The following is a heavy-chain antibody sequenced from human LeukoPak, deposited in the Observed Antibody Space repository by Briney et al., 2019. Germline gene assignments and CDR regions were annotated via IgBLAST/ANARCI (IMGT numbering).Heavy chain of an antibody. V-gene: IGHV4-39*06. J-gene: IGHJ4*02. CDR3: ARGDYDSSVSWPDY. CDR1: GGSISSSSSY. CDR2: VYYSGTT. Sequence: KTSETLSLTCTVAGGSISSSSSYWGWIRQPPGKGLEWIGSVYYSGTTHHSPSLKSRVTISVDTSQNQFPLKLSSVTAADTAVYYCARGDYDSSVSWPDYWGQGTLVTVSS. D-gene: IGHD3-22*01.